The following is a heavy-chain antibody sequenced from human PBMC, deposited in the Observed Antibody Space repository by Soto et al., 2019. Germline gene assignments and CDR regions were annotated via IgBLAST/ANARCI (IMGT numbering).Heavy chain of an antibody. V-gene: IGHV4-34*01. CDR3: ARGRDGITGTTNYYYYYGMDV. D-gene: IGHD1-7*01. CDR1: GGSFSGYY. J-gene: IGHJ6*02. CDR2: INHSGST. Sequence: KASETLSLTCAVYGGSFSGYYWSWIRQPPGKGLEWIGEINHSGSTNYNPSLKSRVTISVDTSKNQFSLKLSSVTAADTAVYYCARGRDGITGTTNYYYYYGMDVWGQGTTVTVSS.